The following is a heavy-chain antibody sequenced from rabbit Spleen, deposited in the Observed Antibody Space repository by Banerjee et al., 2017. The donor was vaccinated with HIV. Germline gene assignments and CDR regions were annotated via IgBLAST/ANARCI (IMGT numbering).Heavy chain of an antibody. D-gene: IGHD6-1*01. V-gene: IGHV1S45*01. J-gene: IGHJ4*01. CDR3: TRDAGSYAYIDGYFDL. Sequence: QEQLVESGGGLVKPGASLTLICTASGFSFSTSYDMCWVRQAPGKGLEWIGFINTGDGKNYYACWAKGSFTISKTSSTSVTLQMTSLTAADAATYFCTRDAGSYAYIDGYFDLWGPGTLVTVS. CDR1: GFSFSTSYD. CDR2: INTGDGKN.